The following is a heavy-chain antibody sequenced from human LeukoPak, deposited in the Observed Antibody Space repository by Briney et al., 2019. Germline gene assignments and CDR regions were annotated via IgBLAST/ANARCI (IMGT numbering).Heavy chain of an antibody. CDR1: GGTFSSYA. D-gene: IGHD2-2*01. Sequence: SVKVSXKASGGTFSSYAISWVRQAPGQGLEWMGGIIPIFGTAKYAQKFQGRVTITADESTSTAYMELSSLRAEDTAVYYCARDLGYCSSTSCYGDSDWFDPWGQGTLVTVSS. V-gene: IGHV1-69*01. CDR3: ARDLGYCSSTSCYGDSDWFDP. CDR2: IIPIFGTA. J-gene: IGHJ5*02.